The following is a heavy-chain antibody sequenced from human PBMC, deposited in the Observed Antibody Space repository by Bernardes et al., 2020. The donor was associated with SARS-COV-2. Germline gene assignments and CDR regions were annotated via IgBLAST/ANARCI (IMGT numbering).Heavy chain of an antibody. J-gene: IGHJ3*02. D-gene: IGHD3-10*01. CDR2: TYYRSKWFN. V-gene: IGHV6-1*01. Sequence: SQTLSLTCAISGDSVSKNNAAWNWIRQSPSRGLEWLGRTYYRSKWFNDYAVSVESRITINPDTSKNQFSLQLNSVTPEDTAVYFCWGSGAFDIWGQGTMVTVSS. CDR1: GDSVSKNNAA. CDR3: WGSGAFDI.